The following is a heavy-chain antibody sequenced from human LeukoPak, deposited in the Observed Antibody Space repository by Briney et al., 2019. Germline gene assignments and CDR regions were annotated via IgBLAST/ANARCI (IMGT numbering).Heavy chain of an antibody. CDR1: GYTFTSYG. V-gene: IGHV1-18*01. J-gene: IGHJ6*03. CDR2: ISAYNGNT. CDR3: ARDGGHNFHYMDV. D-gene: IGHD5-24*01. Sequence: PRASVTVSCTASGYTFTSYGISWVRQAPGQGLEWMGWISAYNGNTNHAQKLQGRVTMTTDTSTSTAYMELRSLRSDDTAVYYCARDGGHNFHYMDVWGKGTTVTVSS.